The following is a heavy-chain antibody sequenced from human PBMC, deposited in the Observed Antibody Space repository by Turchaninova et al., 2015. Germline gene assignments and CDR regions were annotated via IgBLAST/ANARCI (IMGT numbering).Heavy chain of an antibody. CDR2: ISSSSSYI. V-gene: IGHV3-21*01. CDR3: ARDLMIVHAFDI. J-gene: IGHJ3*02. D-gene: IGHD3-22*01. Sequence: EVQLVESGGGLVKPGGSVRRCCAASGFTFSSESMNWGRRAPGKGLEWVSSISSSSSYIYYADSVKGRFTISRDNAKNSLYLQMNSLRAEDTAVYYCARDLMIVHAFDIWGQGTMVTVSS. CDR1: GFTFSSES.